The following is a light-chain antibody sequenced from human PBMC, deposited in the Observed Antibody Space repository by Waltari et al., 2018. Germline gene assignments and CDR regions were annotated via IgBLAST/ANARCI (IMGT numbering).Light chain of an antibody. CDR2: EVS. CDR3: SSYAGASMV. Sequence: QSALTQPPSASGSPWQSVTISCTGTSSDVGGYNYVSWYQQHPGKAPKLMIFEVSERPPGVPDRFSGSKSGNTASLTVSGLRADDEADYYCSSYAGASMVFGGGTKVTVL. J-gene: IGLJ2*01. CDR1: SSDVGGYNY. V-gene: IGLV2-8*01.